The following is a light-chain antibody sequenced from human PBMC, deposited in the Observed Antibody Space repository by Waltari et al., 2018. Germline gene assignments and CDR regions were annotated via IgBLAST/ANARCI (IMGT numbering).Light chain of an antibody. V-gene: IGLV2-23*01. Sequence: QSPLTQPAAVSGSPGQSITISCTGSGSAVGSYFLVSWYQQNPGKAPRLLIYAASRRPSGVSTRFSGSKPGNTASLTISGLQAEDEADYYCCSYAGTNTLLFGGGTKVTVL. CDR1: GSAVGSYFL. CDR2: AAS. CDR3: CSYAGTNTLL. J-gene: IGLJ2*01.